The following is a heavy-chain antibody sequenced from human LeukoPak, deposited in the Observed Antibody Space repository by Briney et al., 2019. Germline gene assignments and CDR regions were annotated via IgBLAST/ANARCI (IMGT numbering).Heavy chain of an antibody. CDR1: GYTFTSYD. V-gene: IGHV1-8*03. J-gene: IGHJ4*02. CDR3: ARSGSYLPTSPFDY. D-gene: IGHD1-26*01. Sequence: ASVKVSCKASGYTFTSYDINWVRQATGQGLEWMGWMNPNSGNTGYAQKFQGRVTITRNTSISTAYMELSSLRSEDTAVYYCARSGSYLPTSPFDYWGQGTLVTVSS. CDR2: MNPNSGNT.